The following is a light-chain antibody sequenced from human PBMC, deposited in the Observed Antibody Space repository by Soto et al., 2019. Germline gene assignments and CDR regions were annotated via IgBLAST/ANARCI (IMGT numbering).Light chain of an antibody. Sequence: TQVNKSPSNLSASVGDRSTITCRASQSISSWLTWYQQKPGEAPKVLIYDASSLGSGVPSRFSGSGSGTKFTLTIRSRQPDYSATYYCQQYHSFPLTFGGGTKVDI. CDR2: DAS. CDR1: QSISSW. CDR3: QQYHSFPLT. V-gene: IGKV1-5*01. J-gene: IGKJ4*01.